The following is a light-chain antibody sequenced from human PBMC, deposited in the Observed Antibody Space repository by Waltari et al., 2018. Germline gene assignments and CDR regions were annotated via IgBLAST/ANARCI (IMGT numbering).Light chain of an antibody. Sequence: DIQMTQSQSSLSASVGDRVTIPCRASQSISSYLNWYQQKPGKAPKLLIYAASSLQSGVPSRFSGSGSGTDFTLTISSLQPEDFATYYCQQSYSTPVTFGPGTKVDIK. J-gene: IGKJ3*01. V-gene: IGKV1-39*01. CDR2: AAS. CDR1: QSISSY. CDR3: QQSYSTPVT.